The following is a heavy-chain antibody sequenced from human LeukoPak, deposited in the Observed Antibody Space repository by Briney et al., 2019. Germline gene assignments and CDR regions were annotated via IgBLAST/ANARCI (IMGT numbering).Heavy chain of an antibody. V-gene: IGHV4-4*07. J-gene: IGHJ4*02. CDR2: IYSSGTT. Sequence: SETLSPTCTVSGASFNRYYWSWIRKAAGKGLEWIGRIYSSGTTNYNPSLESRVTMSIDTSKNQLSLKVTSVTAADTAVYYCARGPYCGGDCYFDDWGQGTLVTVSS. CDR3: ARGPYCGGDCYFDD. CDR1: GASFNRYY. D-gene: IGHD2-21*02.